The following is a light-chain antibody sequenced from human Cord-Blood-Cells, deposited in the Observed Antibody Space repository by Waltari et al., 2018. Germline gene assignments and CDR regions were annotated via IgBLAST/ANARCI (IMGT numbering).Light chain of an antibody. J-gene: IGLJ2*01. CDR2: DVS. Sequence: QSALTQPASVSGSPGQSITLSCTGTSSDVGGYNYVSWYQQHPGKTPKLMIYDVSNLPSGVSNRFSGSKSGNTASLTISGLQAEDEADYYCSSYTSSSTMVFGGGTKLTVL. CDR3: SSYTSSSTMV. CDR1: SSDVGGYNY. V-gene: IGLV2-14*01.